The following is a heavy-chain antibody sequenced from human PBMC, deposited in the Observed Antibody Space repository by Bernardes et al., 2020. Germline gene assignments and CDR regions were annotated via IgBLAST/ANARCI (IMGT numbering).Heavy chain of an antibody. V-gene: IGHV4-30-2*01. Sequence: SETLSLTCAVSGGSISSGGYSWSWIRQPPGKGLEWIGYIYHSGSTYYNPSLKSRVTISVDRSKNQFSLKLSSVTAADTAVYYCARAPVDYGAPASWFDPWGQGTLVTVSS. J-gene: IGHJ5*02. D-gene: IGHD4-17*01. CDR1: GGSISSGGYS. CDR3: ARAPVDYGAPASWFDP. CDR2: IYHSGST.